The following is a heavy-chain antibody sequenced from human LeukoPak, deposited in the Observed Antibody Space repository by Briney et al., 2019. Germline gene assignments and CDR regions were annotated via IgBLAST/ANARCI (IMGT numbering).Heavy chain of an antibody. D-gene: IGHD6-19*01. J-gene: IGHJ4*02. CDR2: ISYDGRNK. V-gene: IGHV3-30*04. Sequence: GRSLRLSCAASEFTFSSYAMHWVRQAPGKGLEWVAVISYDGRNKYYADSVKGRFTISRDNSKNTLYLQMNSMRGEDTAVYYCARGAGIAVAGTSSHFDYWGQGTLVTVSS. CDR3: ARGAGIAVAGTSSHFDY. CDR1: EFTFSSYA.